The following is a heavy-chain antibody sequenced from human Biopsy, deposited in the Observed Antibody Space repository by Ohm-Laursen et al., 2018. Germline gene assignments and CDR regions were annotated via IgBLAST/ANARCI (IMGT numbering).Heavy chain of an antibody. CDR3: ARGRRTSGWPYFDN. D-gene: IGHD6-19*01. CDR1: GDSLTSGPEN. J-gene: IGHJ4*02. CDR2: IYSGGNT. Sequence: SGTLSLTCTVSGDSLTSGPENWSWIRQSPGQGLEYIGFIYSGGNTNYSPSLKNRVTMSVDTSKNQFYLKLYSVTAADTAVYYCARGRRTSGWPYFDNWGQGALVIVSP. V-gene: IGHV4-61*01.